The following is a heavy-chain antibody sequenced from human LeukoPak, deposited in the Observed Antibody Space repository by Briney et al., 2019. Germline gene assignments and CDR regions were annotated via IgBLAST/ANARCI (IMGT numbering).Heavy chain of an antibody. D-gene: IGHD5-18*01. CDR3: ARAPGIVDTARVGTVWFDP. CDR2: ISAYNGNT. J-gene: IGHJ5*02. CDR1: GYTFTSYG. Sequence: ASMKVSCKASGYTFTSYGISWVRQAPGQGLEWMGWISAYNGNTNYAQKHQGRVTMTTDTSTSTAYMELRSLRSDDTAVYYCARAPGIVDTARVGTVWFDPWGQGTLVTVSS. V-gene: IGHV1-18*01.